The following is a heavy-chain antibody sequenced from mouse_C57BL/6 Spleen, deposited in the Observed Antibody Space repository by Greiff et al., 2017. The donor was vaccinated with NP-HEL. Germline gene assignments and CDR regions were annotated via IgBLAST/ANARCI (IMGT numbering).Heavy chain of an antibody. CDR1: GYTFTDYY. Sequence: EVQLQQSGPELVKPGASVKISCKASGYTFTDYYMNWVKQSHGKSLEWIGDINPNNGGTSYNQKFKGKATLTVDKSSSTAYMELRSLTSEDSAVYYCARSILLYGYGAMDYWGQGTSVTVSS. CDR3: ARSILLYGYGAMDY. CDR2: INPNNGGT. J-gene: IGHJ4*01. V-gene: IGHV1-26*01. D-gene: IGHD2-2*01.